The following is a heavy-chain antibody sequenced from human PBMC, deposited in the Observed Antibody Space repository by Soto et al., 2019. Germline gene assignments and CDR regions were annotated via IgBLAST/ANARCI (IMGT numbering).Heavy chain of an antibody. V-gene: IGHV1-2*02. CDR2: IDPKNGGT. CDR3: GRDDYGIFPY. J-gene: IGHJ4*02. D-gene: IGHD3-10*01. CDR1: GYSISAYY. Sequence: ASVKVSCKASGYSISAYYIQWVRQAPGQGLEWMGWIDPKNGGTVSAQKFQGRLTMTRDTSISTVYMDLSGLTSDDTALYYCGRDDYGIFPYWGQGSLVTVYS.